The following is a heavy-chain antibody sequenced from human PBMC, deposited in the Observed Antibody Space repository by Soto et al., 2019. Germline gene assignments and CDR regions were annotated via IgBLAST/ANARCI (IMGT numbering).Heavy chain of an antibody. J-gene: IGHJ3*02. V-gene: IGHV3-74*01. Sequence: GGSLRLSCAASGFTFSSYWMHWVRQAPGKGLVWVSRVKGDGSDTTYADSVKGRFTISRDNTKNTLYLQMNSLRPEDTAVYYCARAQWLADDAFDIWGHGTMVTVSS. CDR2: VKGDGSDT. CDR1: GFTFSSYW. D-gene: IGHD6-19*01. CDR3: ARAQWLADDAFDI.